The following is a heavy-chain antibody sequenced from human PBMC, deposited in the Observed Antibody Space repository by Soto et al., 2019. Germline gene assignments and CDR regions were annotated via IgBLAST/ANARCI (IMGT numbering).Heavy chain of an antibody. V-gene: IGHV3-23*01. CDR2: ISGGGGST. CDR1: GFTFSSYA. D-gene: IGHD5-18*01. CDR3: SKGITLRIVDTSMVT. Sequence: GGSLRLSCAAYGFTFSSYAMSWVRQAPGKGLEWVSTISGGGGSTYYADSVKGRFTISRDNSRNTPYLQMNSLRAEDTAVYYCSKGITLRIVDTSMVTWGQGTLVTVSS. J-gene: IGHJ4*02.